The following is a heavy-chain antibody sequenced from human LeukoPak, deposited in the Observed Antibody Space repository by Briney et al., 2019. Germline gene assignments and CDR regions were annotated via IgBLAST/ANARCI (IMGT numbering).Heavy chain of an antibody. CDR3: AREVGSGGRTHWYFDL. CDR2: IKQDGSEK. Sequence: GGSLRLSCAASGFTFSSYWMSWVRQAPGKGLEWVANIKQDGSEKYYVDSVKGRFTISRDNAKNSLYLQMNSLRAKDTAVYYCAREVGSGGRTHWYFDLWGRGTLVTVSS. V-gene: IGHV3-7*03. D-gene: IGHD6-19*01. J-gene: IGHJ2*01. CDR1: GFTFSSYW.